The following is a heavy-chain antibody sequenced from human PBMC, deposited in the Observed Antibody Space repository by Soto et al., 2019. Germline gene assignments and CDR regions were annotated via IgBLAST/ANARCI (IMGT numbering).Heavy chain of an antibody. CDR1: GDSISAYS. V-gene: IGHV4-59*01. CDR2: IHYNGNT. J-gene: IGHJ4*02. Sequence: SETLSLTCTVSGDSISAYSCSWVRQPPGKGLEWIGNIHYNGNTKYNPSLKSRVSMSVDTSKNQFSLRLISVTAADTAKYFCAREGNLGRWLQPLDFWGQGTLVTVSS. D-gene: IGHD5-12*01. CDR3: AREGNLGRWLQPLDF.